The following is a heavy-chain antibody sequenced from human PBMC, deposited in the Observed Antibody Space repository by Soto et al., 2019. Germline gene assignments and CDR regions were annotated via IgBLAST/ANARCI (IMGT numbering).Heavy chain of an antibody. CDR1: AITSSSYS. Sequence: SPRLSCAGSAITSSSYSMNCVRHAPGKGLEWVSSISSSSSYIYYADSAKGRFTISRDNAKNSLYLQMNSLRAEDTAVYYCARFILGAAGTFYYYYGMDVWGQGTTVTVSS. V-gene: IGHV3-21*01. CDR3: ARFILGAAGTFYYYYGMDV. J-gene: IGHJ6*02. D-gene: IGHD6-13*01. CDR2: ISSSSSYI.